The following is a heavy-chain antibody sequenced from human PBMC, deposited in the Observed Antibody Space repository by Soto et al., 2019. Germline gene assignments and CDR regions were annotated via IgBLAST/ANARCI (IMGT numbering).Heavy chain of an antibody. CDR2: IHNSGTS. CDR1: CDTSTSYY. CDR3: ARDFYDSVGYTWFDS. Sequence: SETLSLTCTVSCDTSTSYYWGWIRQAPGKGLEWIGHIHNSGTSTHNPSLNGRVTISIDMSKKQFTLRLTSLTSADTAVYYCARDFYDSVGYTWFDSWSQGTLVTVS. V-gene: IGHV4-59*01. D-gene: IGHD3-22*01. J-gene: IGHJ5*01.